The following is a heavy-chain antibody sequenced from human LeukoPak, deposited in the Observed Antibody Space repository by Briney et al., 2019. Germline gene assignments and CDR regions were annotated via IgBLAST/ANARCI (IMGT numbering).Heavy chain of an antibody. Sequence: SETLSLTCAVYGGSFSGYYWSWIRQPPGQGLEWIGEINHSGSTNYNPSLKSRVTISVDTSKNQFSLKLSSVTAADTAVYYCAGFSAYSSSRPEPNDAFDIWGQGTMVTVSS. J-gene: IGHJ3*02. CDR3: AGFSAYSSSRPEPNDAFDI. V-gene: IGHV4-34*01. D-gene: IGHD6-13*01. CDR1: GGSFSGYY. CDR2: INHSGST.